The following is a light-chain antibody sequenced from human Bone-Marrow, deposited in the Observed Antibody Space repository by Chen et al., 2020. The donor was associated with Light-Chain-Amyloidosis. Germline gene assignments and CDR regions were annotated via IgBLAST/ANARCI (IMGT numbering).Light chain of an antibody. Sequence: QSVLTQPPSASGTPGQRVTISCSGSSSTIGNNYVYWSQQFPGAAPKLLIFRSNQRPSGVPHRCSGSRSDTSAPLAISGLRSEDEADYYCASWDDSLHGYVFGTGTRVTVL. CDR3: ASWDDSLHGYV. CDR2: RSN. J-gene: IGLJ1*01. V-gene: IGLV1-47*01. CDR1: SSTIGNNY.